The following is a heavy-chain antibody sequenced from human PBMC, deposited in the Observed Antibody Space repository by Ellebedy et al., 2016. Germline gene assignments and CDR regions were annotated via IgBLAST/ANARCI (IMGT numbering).Heavy chain of an antibody. CDR1: GFTFGDYA. CDR2: IRSKAYGGTT. V-gene: IGHV3-49*03. D-gene: IGHD3-22*01. J-gene: IGHJ4*02. CDR3: TRPHYYYGSSGYWDY. Sequence: GESLKISXTASGFTFGDYAMSWFRQAPGKGLEWVGFIRSKAYGGTTEYAASVKSRFTISRDDSKSIAYLQLYSLKTEDTAVYYCTRPHYYYGSSGYWDYWGQGTLVTVSS.